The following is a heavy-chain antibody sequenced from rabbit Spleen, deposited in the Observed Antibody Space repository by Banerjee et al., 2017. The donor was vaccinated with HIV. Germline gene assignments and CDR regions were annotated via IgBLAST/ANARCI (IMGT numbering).Heavy chain of an antibody. CDR2: IEGGSRSA. CDR1: GIDFSGYYY. J-gene: IGHJ6*01. V-gene: IGHV1S45*01. D-gene: IGHD8-1*01. CDR3: ARDSGTSFSSYGMDL. Sequence: QEQLVESGGELVKPGASLTLTGKASGIDFSGYYYMCWGRQAPGKGLEWIGCIEGGSRSAYYATWAKGRFTISKTSSTTVTLQMTSLTAADTATYFCARDSGTSFSSYGMDLWGQGTLVTVS.